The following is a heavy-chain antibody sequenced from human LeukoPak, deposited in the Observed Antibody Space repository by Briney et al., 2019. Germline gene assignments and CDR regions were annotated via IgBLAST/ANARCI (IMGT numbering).Heavy chain of an antibody. J-gene: IGHJ4*02. CDR2: ISSSGSTI. CDR3: ARDGRFYGDHVMGY. D-gene: IGHD4-17*01. V-gene: IGHV3-48*03. CDR1: GFTFSSHE. Sequence: GGSLRLPCAASGFTFSSHEMNWVRQAPGKGLEWVSYISSSGSTIYYADSVKGRFTISRDNAKNSLYLQMNSLRAEDTAVYYCARDGRFYGDHVMGYWGQGTLVTVSS.